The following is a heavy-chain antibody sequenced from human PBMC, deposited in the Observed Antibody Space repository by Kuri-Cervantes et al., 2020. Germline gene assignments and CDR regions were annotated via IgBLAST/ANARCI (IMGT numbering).Heavy chain of an antibody. J-gene: IGHJ4*02. CDR1: GGSFSGYY. D-gene: IGHD4/OR15-4a*01. CDR3: SRETPGAGHFDY. Sequence: GSLRLSCAVYGGSFSGYYWSWIRQSPGKGLEWIGLIYYTGSTNYNPSLRSRVIISVDTSKNHFSLNLNSVTAADTAVYYCSRETPGAGHFDYWGQGNLVTVSS. CDR2: IYYTGST. V-gene: IGHV4-59*01.